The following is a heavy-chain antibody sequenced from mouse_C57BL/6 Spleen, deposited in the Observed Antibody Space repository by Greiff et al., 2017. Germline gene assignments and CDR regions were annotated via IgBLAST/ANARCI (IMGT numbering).Heavy chain of an antibody. CDR2: ISDGGSYT. V-gene: IGHV5-4*01. CDR3: ARGSYGSSYGFAY. D-gene: IGHD1-1*01. Sequence: EVHLVESGGGLVKPGGSLKLSCAASGFTFSSYAMSWVRQTPEKRLEWVATISDGGSYTYYPDNVKGRFTISRDNAKNNLYLQMSHLKSEDTAMYYCARGSYGSSYGFAYWGQGTLVTVSA. J-gene: IGHJ3*01. CDR1: GFTFSSYA.